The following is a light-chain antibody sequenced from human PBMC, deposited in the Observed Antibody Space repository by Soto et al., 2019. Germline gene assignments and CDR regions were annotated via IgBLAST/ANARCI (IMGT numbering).Light chain of an antibody. J-gene: IGKJ4*01. CDR2: GAS. V-gene: IGKV3-15*01. CDR1: QSVMSN. Sequence: EIVMTQSPATLSVSPGERATLSCRASQSVMSNLAWYQQKPCQAPRLLIYGASTRATGFPARFSGSGSGTEFTLTISSLEPEDFAVYYCQQRSNWPLTFGGGTKVDIK. CDR3: QQRSNWPLT.